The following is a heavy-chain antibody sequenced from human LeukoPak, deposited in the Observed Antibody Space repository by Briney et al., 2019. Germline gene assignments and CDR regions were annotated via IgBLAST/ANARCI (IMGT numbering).Heavy chain of an antibody. Sequence: PSETLSLTCTVSGGSISSSSYYWGWIRQPPGKGLEWIGSIYYSGSTYYNPSLKSRVTISVDTSKNQFSLKLSSVTAADTAVYYCARHRVYDILTGLYYFDYWGQGTLVTVSS. J-gene: IGHJ4*02. V-gene: IGHV4-39*01. CDR1: GGSISSSSYY. CDR2: IYYSGST. D-gene: IGHD3-9*01. CDR3: ARHRVYDILTGLYYFDY.